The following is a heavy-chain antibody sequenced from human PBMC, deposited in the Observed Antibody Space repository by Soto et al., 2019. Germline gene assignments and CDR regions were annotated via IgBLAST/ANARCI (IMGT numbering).Heavy chain of an antibody. CDR3: ARARGYSYGDYYYYGMDV. D-gene: IGHD5-18*01. CDR1: GGTFSSYA. J-gene: IGHJ6*02. CDR2: IIPIFGTA. Sequence: GASVKVSCKASGGTFSSYAISWVRQAPGQGLEWMGGIIPIFGTANYAQKFQGRVTITADESTSTAYMELSSLRSEDTAVYYCARARGYSYGDYYYYGMDVWGQGTTVTVSS. V-gene: IGHV1-69*13.